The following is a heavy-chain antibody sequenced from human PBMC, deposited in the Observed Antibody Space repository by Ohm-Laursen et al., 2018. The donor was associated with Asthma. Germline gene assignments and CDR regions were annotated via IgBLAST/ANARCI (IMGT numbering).Heavy chain of an antibody. CDR3: AKDRDGYNYGHDY. V-gene: IGHV3-23*01. D-gene: IGHD5-24*01. J-gene: IGHJ4*02. CDR1: GFTFSSYA. Sequence: SLRLSCAASGFTFSSYAMSWVRQAPGKGLEWVSAISGSGGSTYYADSVKGRFTISRDNSKNTLYLQMNSLRAEDTAVYYCAKDRDGYNYGHDYWGQGTLVTVSS. CDR2: ISGSGGST.